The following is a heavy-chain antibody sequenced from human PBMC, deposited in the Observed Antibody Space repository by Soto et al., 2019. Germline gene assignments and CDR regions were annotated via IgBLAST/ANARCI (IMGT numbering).Heavy chain of an antibody. CDR1: GDSISSVGFY. J-gene: IGHJ4*02. D-gene: IGHD2-8*02. Sequence: SETLSLTCTVSGDSISSVGFYWAWIRQPPGKGLEWIGSIYSGGTSYSNPSLKSRVIISVDVSNNQFSLNLGSVTAADEAVYYCARGGFCTADSCELSWGQGTLVTVSS. V-gene: IGHV4-39*01. CDR3: ARGGFCTADSCELS. CDR2: IYSGGTS.